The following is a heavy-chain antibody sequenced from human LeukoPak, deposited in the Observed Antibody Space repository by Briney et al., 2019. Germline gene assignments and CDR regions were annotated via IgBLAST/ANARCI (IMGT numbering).Heavy chain of an antibody. D-gene: IGHD5-18*01. Sequence: PGGSLRLSCVASGFTFSSYWMSWVRQAPGKGLEWSGYIYYSGSTNYNPSLKSRVTISVDTSKNQFSLKLTSVTAADTAVYYCARTTEGGYTYGYFYYYYMDVWGKGTTVTISS. J-gene: IGHJ6*03. CDR2: IYYSGST. CDR3: ARTTEGGYTYGYFYYYYMDV. V-gene: IGHV4-59*01. CDR1: GFTFSSYW.